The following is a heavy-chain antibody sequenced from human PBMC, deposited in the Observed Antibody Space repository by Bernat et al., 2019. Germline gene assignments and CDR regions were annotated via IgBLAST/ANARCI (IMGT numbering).Heavy chain of an antibody. CDR1: GYTFTSYG. CDR3: ARDLRYCSSTSCYGIAWFDP. Sequence: QVQLVQSGAEVKKPGASVKVSCKASGYTFTSYGISWVRQAPGQVLEWMGWISAYNGNTNYAQKLQGRVTMTTDTSTSTAYMELRSLRSDDTAVYYCARDLRYCSSTSCYGIAWFDPWGQGTLVTVSS. V-gene: IGHV1-18*01. J-gene: IGHJ5*02. D-gene: IGHD2-2*01. CDR2: ISAYNGNT.